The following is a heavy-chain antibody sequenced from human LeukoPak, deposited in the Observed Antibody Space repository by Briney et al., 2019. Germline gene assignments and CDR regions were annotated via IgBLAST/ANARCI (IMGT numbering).Heavy chain of an antibody. Sequence: SETLSLTCTVSGGSISSYYWCWIRQPPGKGLEWIGYIYHSVDTKYNASLKSRVTISVDTSKSQFSLKLSSVTAADTAVYYCARGGPNSSGWRIDYWGQGTLVTVSS. V-gene: IGHV4-59*01. J-gene: IGHJ4*02. CDR2: IYHSVDT. CDR3: ARGGPNSSGWRIDY. D-gene: IGHD6-19*01. CDR1: GGSISSYY.